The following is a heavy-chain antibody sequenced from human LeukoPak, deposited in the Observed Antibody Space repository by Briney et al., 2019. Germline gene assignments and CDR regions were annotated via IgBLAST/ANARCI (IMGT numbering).Heavy chain of an antibody. CDR2: IKEDGSEN. D-gene: IGHD3-10*01. Sequence: GGSLRLSCAASGFTFSYYWMSWVRQAPGKGLEWVANIKEDGSENYSVDSVKGRFTISRDNAKNSLYLQMNSLRAEDTAVNYCARGVVQGVISSYYYYYYYMDVWGKGTTVTISS. J-gene: IGHJ6*03. V-gene: IGHV3-7*01. CDR1: GFTFSYYW. CDR3: ARGVVQGVISSYYYYYYYMDV.